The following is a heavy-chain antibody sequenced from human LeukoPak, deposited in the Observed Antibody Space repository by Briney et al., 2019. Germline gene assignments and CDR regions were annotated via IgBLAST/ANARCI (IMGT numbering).Heavy chain of an antibody. CDR2: IYYSGST. CDR1: GGSISSYY. D-gene: IGHD3-9*01. CDR3: ARGEDFERYYLAY. Sequence: SETLSLTCTVSGGSISSYYWSWIRQPPGKGLEWIGYIYYSGSTNYNPSLKSRVTISVDTSKNQFSLKLSSVTAADTAVYFCARGEDFERYYLAYWGQGTLVTVSS. V-gene: IGHV4-59*01. J-gene: IGHJ4*02.